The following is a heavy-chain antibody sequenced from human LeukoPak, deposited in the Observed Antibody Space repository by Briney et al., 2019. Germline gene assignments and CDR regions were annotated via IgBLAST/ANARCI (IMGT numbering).Heavy chain of an antibody. CDR1: GYTLTELS. D-gene: IGHD4-17*01. Sequence: ASVKVSCKVSGYTLTELSMHWVRQAPGKGLEWMGGFDPEDGETIYAQKFQGRVTMTEDTSTDTAYMERSSLRSEDTAVYYCATVSYEDDYGDYVFQHWGQGTLVTVSS. CDR2: FDPEDGET. CDR3: ATVSYEDDYGDYVFQH. V-gene: IGHV1-24*01. J-gene: IGHJ1*01.